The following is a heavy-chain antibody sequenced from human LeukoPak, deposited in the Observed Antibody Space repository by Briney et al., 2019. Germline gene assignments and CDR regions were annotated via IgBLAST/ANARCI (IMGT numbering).Heavy chain of an antibody. Sequence: ASVNVSSTASVYIFTTKGIRWVRQATCQGLAWMAWISSYNGNTKYAQALQGRLTVTTDTSTCTGYMEVRSLRSDDTAEYYCAGLRGGINSSRDAFDIWGQGTMVTVSS. CDR3: AGLRGGINSSRDAFDI. V-gene: IGHV1-18*01. CDR1: VYIFTTKG. D-gene: IGHD6-19*01. J-gene: IGHJ3*02. CDR2: ISSYNGNT.